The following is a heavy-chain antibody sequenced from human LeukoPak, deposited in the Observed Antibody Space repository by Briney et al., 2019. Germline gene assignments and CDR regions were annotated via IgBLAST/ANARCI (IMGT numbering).Heavy chain of an antibody. D-gene: IGHD4-11*01. J-gene: IGHJ4*02. CDR2: IYTSGST. V-gene: IGHV4-4*07. CDR3: ARTRWRDYSNYYFDY. CDR1: GGSIKTYY. Sequence: SETLSLTCTVSGGSIKTYYWSWIRQPAGKGLEWIGRIYTSGSTNYNPSLKSRVTMSVDTSKNQFSLRLSSVTAADTAVYYCARTRWRDYSNYYFDYWGQGTLVAVSS.